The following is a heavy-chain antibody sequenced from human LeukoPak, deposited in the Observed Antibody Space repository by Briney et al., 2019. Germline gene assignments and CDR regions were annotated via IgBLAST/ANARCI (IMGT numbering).Heavy chain of an antibody. D-gene: IGHD3-3*01. CDR3: AGDSVPNSEWLPDY. CDR1: GFNFGNYG. V-gene: IGHV3-30*02. Sequence: GGSLRLSCVVSGFNFGNYGMHWVRQAPGKGLEWVAFIRNDGSHKTYGDSVKGRFTISRVNSKNTLNLQMDSLRPDDTAVYYCAGDSVPNSEWLPDYWGQGTLVTISS. CDR2: IRNDGSHK. J-gene: IGHJ4*02.